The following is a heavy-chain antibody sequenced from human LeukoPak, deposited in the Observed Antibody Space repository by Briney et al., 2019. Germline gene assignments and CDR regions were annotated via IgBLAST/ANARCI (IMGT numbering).Heavy chain of an antibody. CDR2: ISYDGSNK. Sequence: GRSLRLSCAASGFTFSSYGMHWVRQAPGKGLEWVAVISYDGSNKYYADSVKGRFTISRDNSKNTLYLQMNSLRAEDTAVYYCAKDGAGADLAFDYWGQGTLVTVSS. CDR3: AKDGAGADLAFDY. J-gene: IGHJ4*02. CDR1: GFTFSSYG. V-gene: IGHV3-30*18. D-gene: IGHD3-16*01.